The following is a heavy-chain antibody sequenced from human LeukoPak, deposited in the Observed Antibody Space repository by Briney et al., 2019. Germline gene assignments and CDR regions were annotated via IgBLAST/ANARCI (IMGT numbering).Heavy chain of an antibody. Sequence: GGSLRLSCAASGFTFDDYGMSWVRQAPGKGLEWVSGINWNGGSTGYADSVKGRFTISRDNAKNSLYLQMNSLRAEDTAVYYCARGNDYGDYVGIYFDSWGQGTLVTVSS. CDR1: GFTFDDYG. D-gene: IGHD4-17*01. CDR3: ARGNDYGDYVGIYFDS. J-gene: IGHJ4*02. CDR2: INWNGGST. V-gene: IGHV3-20*04.